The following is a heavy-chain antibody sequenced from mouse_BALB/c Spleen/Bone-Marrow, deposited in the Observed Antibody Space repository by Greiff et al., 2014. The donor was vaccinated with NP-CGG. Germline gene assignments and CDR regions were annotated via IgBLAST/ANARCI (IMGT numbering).Heavy chain of an antibody. D-gene: IGHD1-1*01. CDR3: AIYYYGSSGFAY. CDR2: IDPANGNT. Sequence: SGAELVKPGASVKLSCTASGFNIKDTYMHWVKQRPEQGLEWIGRIDPANGNTKYDPKFQGKATITADTSSNTAYLQLSSLTPEDTAVYYCAIYYYGSSGFAYWGQGTLVTVSA. J-gene: IGHJ3*01. V-gene: IGHV14-3*02. CDR1: GFNIKDTY.